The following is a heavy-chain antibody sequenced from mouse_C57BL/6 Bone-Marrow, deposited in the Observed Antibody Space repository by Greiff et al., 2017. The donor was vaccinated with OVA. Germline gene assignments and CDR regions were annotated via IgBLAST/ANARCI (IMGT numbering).Heavy chain of an antibody. J-gene: IGHJ2*01. Sequence: QVQLQQSGPELVKPGASVKISCKASGYSFTSYYIHWVKQRPGQGLEWIGWIYPGSGNTKYNEKFTGKAPLTADTSSSTAYMPLSRLTSEDAAVYYGARGTAQATFCDYWGQGTTLTVSS. CDR1: GYSFTSYY. CDR2: IYPGSGNT. CDR3: ARGTAQATFCDY. V-gene: IGHV1-66*01. D-gene: IGHD3-2*02.